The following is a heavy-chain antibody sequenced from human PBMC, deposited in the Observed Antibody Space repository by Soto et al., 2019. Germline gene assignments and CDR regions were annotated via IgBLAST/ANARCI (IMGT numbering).Heavy chain of an antibody. CDR3: ASPSTNYDFWSGYYVPPYYGMDV. V-gene: IGHV1-69*13. D-gene: IGHD3-3*01. J-gene: IGHJ6*02. CDR1: GGTFSSYA. CDR2: IIPIFGTA. Sequence: GASVKVSCKASGGTFSSYAISWVRQAPGQGLEWMGGIIPIFGTANYAQKFQGRVTITADESTSTAYMELSSLRSEDTAVYYCASPSTNYDFWSGYYVPPYYGMDVWGQGTTVTVSS.